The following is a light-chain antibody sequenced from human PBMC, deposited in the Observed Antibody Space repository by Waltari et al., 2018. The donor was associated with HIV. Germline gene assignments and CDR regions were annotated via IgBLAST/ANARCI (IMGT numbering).Light chain of an antibody. CDR2: WAS. V-gene: IGKV4-1*01. J-gene: IGKJ1*01. Sequence: DIVMTQSPDSLAVSLGVRATITCTSSQRFLSSSNNKNYLAWYQQKPGQPPKLVIYWASTRESGVPDRFSGSGSGTDFTLTISSLQAEDVAVYYCQQYYSTPWTFGQGTKVEIK. CDR3: QQYYSTPWT. CDR1: QRFLSSSNNKNY.